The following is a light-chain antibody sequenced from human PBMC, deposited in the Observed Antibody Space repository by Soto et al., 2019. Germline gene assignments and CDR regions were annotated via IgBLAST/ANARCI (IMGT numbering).Light chain of an antibody. Sequence: QPVLTQSPSASASLGASVKLTCTLSSGHTSYGIAWHQQQPGKGPRYLMNLNTDGSHNKGDGIPDRFSGSSSGPERYLTISSLQSEDEADYYCQTWDSGTRVFGGGTKVTVL. CDR2: LNTDGSH. CDR3: QTWDSGTRV. V-gene: IGLV4-69*01. J-gene: IGLJ2*01. CDR1: SGHTSYG.